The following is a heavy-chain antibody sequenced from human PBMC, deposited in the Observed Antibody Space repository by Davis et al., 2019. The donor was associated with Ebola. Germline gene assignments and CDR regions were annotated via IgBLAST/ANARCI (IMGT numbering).Heavy chain of an antibody. V-gene: IGHV2-5*02. CDR1: GFSLSTSGVG. CDR3: AHTYQLLPAFDY. J-gene: IGHJ4*02. D-gene: IGHD2-2*01. Sequence: SGPTLVKPTQTLTLTCTLSGFSLSTSGVGVGWIRQPPGKALEWLALIYWDDDKRYSPSLKSRLTITKDTSKNQVVLTMTNMDPVDTATYYCAHTYQLLPAFDYWGQGTLVTVSS. CDR2: IYWDDDK.